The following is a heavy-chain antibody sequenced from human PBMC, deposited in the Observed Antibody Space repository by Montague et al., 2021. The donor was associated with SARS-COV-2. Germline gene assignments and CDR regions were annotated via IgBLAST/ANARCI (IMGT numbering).Heavy chain of an antibody. D-gene: IGHD4-11*01. Sequence: SETLSLTCTVSGYSISNGYYWGWIRQPPGKGLEWIGSIYHSGSTYYNPSLKSRVTISVDTSKNQFSLKLSSVTAADTAVYYCAVNSNYYYYYGMDVWGQGTTVTVSS. CDR1: GYSISNGYY. V-gene: IGHV4-38-2*02. J-gene: IGHJ6*02. CDR2: IYHSGST. CDR3: AVNSNYYYYYGMDV.